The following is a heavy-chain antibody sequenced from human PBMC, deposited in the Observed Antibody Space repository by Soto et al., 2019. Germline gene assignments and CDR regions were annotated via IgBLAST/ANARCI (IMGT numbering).Heavy chain of an antibody. CDR1: GGSFSSDNYF. CDR2: IYYSGSA. J-gene: IGHJ5*02. Sequence: PSETLSLTCTVSGGSFSSDNYFWSWIRQLPGKGLEWIGYIYYSGSAYYNPSLESRVTISVDKPKNQFSLRLGSVTVADTAVYYCASSISWGQGTLVTVSS. V-gene: IGHV4-31*03. CDR3: ASSIS.